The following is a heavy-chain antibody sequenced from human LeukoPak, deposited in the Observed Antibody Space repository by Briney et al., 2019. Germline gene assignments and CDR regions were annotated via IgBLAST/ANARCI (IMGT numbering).Heavy chain of an antibody. V-gene: IGHV3-43*01. CDR3: AKARGLIGGAFDI. CDR2: ISWDGGVT. D-gene: IGHD3-22*01. CDR1: GFTFDDYM. J-gene: IGHJ3*02. Sequence: GSLRLSCAASGFTFDDYMIHWVRQVPGKGLEWVSLISWDGGVTYYADSVKGRFTISRDNSKNSLYLQMNSLRTEDTALYYCAKARGLIGGAFDIWGRGTMVTVSS.